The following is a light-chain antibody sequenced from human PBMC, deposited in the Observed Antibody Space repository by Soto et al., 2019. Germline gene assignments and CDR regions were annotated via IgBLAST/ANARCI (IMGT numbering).Light chain of an antibody. V-gene: IGLV2-14*01. CDR2: DVS. Sequence: QSVLTQPASVSGSPGQSIAISCTGTSSDVGGYNYVSWYQQHPGKAPKLMIYDVSARPSGVSNRSSGSKSDNTASLTISGLQAEDEADYYCSSYTSSNTVIFGGGTKLTVL. CDR3: SSYTSSNTVI. J-gene: IGLJ2*01. CDR1: SSDVGGYNY.